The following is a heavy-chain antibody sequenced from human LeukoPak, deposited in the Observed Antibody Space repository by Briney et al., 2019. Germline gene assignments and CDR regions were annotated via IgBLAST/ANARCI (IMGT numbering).Heavy chain of an antibody. D-gene: IGHD5-24*01. Sequence: PGGSLRLSCAASGFSVTSNDVNWVRQAPWEGLEWVSIIYSGGNTYYADSVKGRFIISRDSSKNTLYLQMNSLRAEDTAVYYCATERWPQRTFDIWGQGTMVTVSS. CDR2: IYSGGNT. V-gene: IGHV3-66*01. CDR1: GFSVTSND. CDR3: ATERWPQRTFDI. J-gene: IGHJ3*02.